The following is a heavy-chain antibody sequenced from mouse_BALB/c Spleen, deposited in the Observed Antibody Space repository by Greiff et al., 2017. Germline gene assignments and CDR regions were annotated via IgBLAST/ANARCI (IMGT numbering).Heavy chain of an antibody. CDR3: AREGETMITTWDY. Sequence: EVKLEESGGGLVQPGGSRKLSCAASGFTFSSFGMHWVRQAPEKGLEWVAYISSGSSTIYYADTVKGRFTISRDNPKNTLFLQMTSLRSEDTAMYYCAREGETMITTWDYWGQGTSVTVSS. CDR1: GFTFSSFG. V-gene: IGHV5-17*02. D-gene: IGHD2-4*01. J-gene: IGHJ4*01. CDR2: ISSGSSTI.